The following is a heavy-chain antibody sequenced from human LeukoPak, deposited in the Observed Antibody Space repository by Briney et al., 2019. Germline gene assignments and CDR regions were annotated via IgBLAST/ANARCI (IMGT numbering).Heavy chain of an antibody. CDR3: ARVRIAGIYFDY. Sequence: PGGSLRLSCAASGFTFSNAWMSWVRQAPGKGLEWVSVIYSGGSTYYADSVKGRFTISRDNSKNTLYLQMNSLRAEDTAVYYCARVRIAGIYFDYWGQGTLVTVSS. CDR1: GFTFSNAW. D-gene: IGHD6-13*01. V-gene: IGHV3-66*02. CDR2: IYSGGST. J-gene: IGHJ4*02.